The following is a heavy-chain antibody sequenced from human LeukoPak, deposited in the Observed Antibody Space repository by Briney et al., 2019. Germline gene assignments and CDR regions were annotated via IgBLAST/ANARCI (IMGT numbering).Heavy chain of an antibody. CDR1: GFTFSAYW. V-gene: IGHV3-7*02. CDR2: IKQDGSEK. CDR3: TRYIADSSGSPSPSAFNI. J-gene: IGHJ2*01. D-gene: IGHD3-22*01. Sequence: PGGSLRLSCAASGFTFSAYWMSWGRQAPGKGLNWVANIKQDGSEKYYVDSVKGRFTISRDNAKNSLYLQMNSLRVEDTAVYYCTRYIADSSGSPSPSAFNIWGRGTLVTVSS.